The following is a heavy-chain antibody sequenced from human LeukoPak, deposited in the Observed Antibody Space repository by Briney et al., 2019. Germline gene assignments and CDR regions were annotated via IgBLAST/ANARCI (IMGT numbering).Heavy chain of an antibody. J-gene: IGHJ6*03. Sequence: GGSLRLSCAASGFIFSSHGMNWVRQAPGKGLEWVSGISPSGDITYYADSVKGRFTISRDNAKNSLYLQMNSLRAEDTAVYYCARENVVRGGDYYYYYMDVWGKGTTVTISS. CDR1: GFIFSSHG. CDR3: ARENVVRGGDYYYYYMDV. CDR2: ISPSGDIT. V-gene: IGHV3-21*01. D-gene: IGHD3-10*01.